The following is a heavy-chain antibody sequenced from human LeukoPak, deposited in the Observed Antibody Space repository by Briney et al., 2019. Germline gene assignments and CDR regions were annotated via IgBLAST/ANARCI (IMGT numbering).Heavy chain of an antibody. D-gene: IGHD3-16*01. J-gene: IGHJ4*02. V-gene: IGHV1-46*01. CDR2: INPSGGNT. Sequence: ASVKVSCKASGYTFTSYHIHWVRQAPGQGLEWMGIINPSGGNTNYAQKFQDRVTMTRDTSTSTVYMELSSLRSEDTAVYYCAREIPLGYSFDYWGQGTLVTVCS. CDR1: GYTFTSYH. CDR3: AREIPLGYSFDY.